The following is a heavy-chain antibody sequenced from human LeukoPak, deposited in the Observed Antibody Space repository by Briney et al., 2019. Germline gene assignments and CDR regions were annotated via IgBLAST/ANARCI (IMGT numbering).Heavy chain of an antibody. D-gene: IGHD3-22*01. CDR2: ISSSGSTI. J-gene: IGHJ4*02. V-gene: IGHV3-48*03. Sequence: GGSLRLSCAASGFTFSSYEMNWVRQAPGKGLEWVSYISSSGSTIYYADSVKGRFTISRDNAKNSLYLQMNSLRAEDTAVYYCARATYYYDSSGYLVDYWGQGTLVTVSS. CDR1: GFTFSSYE. CDR3: ARATYYYDSSGYLVDY.